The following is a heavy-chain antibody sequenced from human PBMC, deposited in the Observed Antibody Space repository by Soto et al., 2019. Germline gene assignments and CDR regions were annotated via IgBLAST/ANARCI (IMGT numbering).Heavy chain of an antibody. V-gene: IGHV4-34*01. CDR2: INHSGST. D-gene: IGHD3-22*01. CDR3: AVQGSGYDDY. CDR1: GGSFSGYY. Sequence: SETLSLTCAVYGGSFSGYYWSWIRQPPGKGLEWIGEINHSGSTNYNPSLKSRVTISVDTSKNQFSLKLSSVTAADTAVYYCAVQGSGYDDYWGQGTLVTVSS. J-gene: IGHJ4*02.